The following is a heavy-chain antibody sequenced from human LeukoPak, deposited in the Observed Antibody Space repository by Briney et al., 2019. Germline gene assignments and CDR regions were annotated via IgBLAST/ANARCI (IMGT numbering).Heavy chain of an antibody. Sequence: ASVKVSCKSSGGTFSSYAISWVRPAPGQGREWMGGIIPIFGTANNVQKFQGRVTITTDESTSTDYVELSGLRSEDTAVYYCASYGSGSFRNGAFDIWGQGTTVIVSS. J-gene: IGHJ3*02. D-gene: IGHD3-10*01. CDR3: ASYGSGSFRNGAFDI. CDR2: IIPIFGTA. CDR1: GGTFSSYA. V-gene: IGHV1-69*05.